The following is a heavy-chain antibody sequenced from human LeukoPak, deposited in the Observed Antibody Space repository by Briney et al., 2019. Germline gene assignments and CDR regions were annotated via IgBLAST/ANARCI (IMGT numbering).Heavy chain of an antibody. D-gene: IGHD1-26*01. CDR1: GGSFSGYY. V-gene: IGHV4-34*01. Sequence: KTSETLSLTCAVYGGSFSGYYWSWIRQPPGKGPEWIGEINHSGSTNYNPSLKSRVTISVDTSKNQFSLKLSSVTAADTAVYYCARLVVVGAIWGILEWLDPWGQGTLVTFSS. CDR2: INHSGST. CDR3: ARLVVVGAIWGILEWLDP. J-gene: IGHJ5*02.